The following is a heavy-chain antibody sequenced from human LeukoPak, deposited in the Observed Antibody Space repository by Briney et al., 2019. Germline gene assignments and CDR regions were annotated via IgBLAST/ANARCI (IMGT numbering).Heavy chain of an antibody. CDR3: ARDISDDY. D-gene: IGHD1-26*01. CDR1: GFTFSNYA. J-gene: IGHJ4*02. V-gene: IGHV3-21*01. Sequence: GGSLRLSCAASGFTFSNYAMSWVRQAPGRGLEWVSCISSSSTYMLYADSAKGRFTISRDNAKNSLYLQMNSLRAEDTAAYYCARDISDDYWGQGTLVTVSS. CDR2: ISSSSTYM.